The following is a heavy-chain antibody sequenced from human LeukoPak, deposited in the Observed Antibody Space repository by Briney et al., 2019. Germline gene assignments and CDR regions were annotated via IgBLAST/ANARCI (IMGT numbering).Heavy chain of an antibody. CDR1: GYTLTELS. CDR2: FDPEDGET. D-gene: IGHD3-10*01. V-gene: IGHV1-24*01. CDR3: ATAVEVRGVRGTGAFDI. Sequence: ASVKVSCKVSGYTLTELSMHWVRQAPGKGLEWVGGFDPEDGETIHALQVQARVTMHEDTSTDTAYMELSSLRSEDTAVYYCATAVEVRGVRGTGAFDIWGQGTMVSVSS. J-gene: IGHJ3*02.